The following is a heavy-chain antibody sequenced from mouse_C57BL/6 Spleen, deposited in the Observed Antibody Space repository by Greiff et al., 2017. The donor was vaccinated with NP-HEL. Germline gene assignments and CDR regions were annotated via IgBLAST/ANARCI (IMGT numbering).Heavy chain of an antibody. Sequence: VQLQQSGPELVRPGVSVKISCKGSGYTFTDYAMHWVKQSHAKSLEWIGVISTYYGDASYNQKFKDKATMTVDKSSSTAYMELARLTSEDSAVYYCARGGNYYGSRMYWYFDVWGTGTTVTVSS. CDR3: ARGGNYYGSRMYWYFDV. V-gene: IGHV1-67*01. CDR1: GYTFTDYA. CDR2: ISTYYGDA. D-gene: IGHD1-1*01. J-gene: IGHJ1*03.